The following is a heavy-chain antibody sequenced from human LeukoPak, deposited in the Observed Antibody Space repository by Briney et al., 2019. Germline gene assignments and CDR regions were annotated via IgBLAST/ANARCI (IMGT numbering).Heavy chain of an antibody. CDR1: GFTFSSYG. CDR3: ARVSGTTGNYYYYGMDV. V-gene: IGHV3-33*01. CDR2: IWYDGSNK. Sequence: GGSLRLSCAASGFTFSSYGMHWVRQAPGKGLEWVAVIWYDGSNKYYADSVKGRFTISRDNSKNTQYLRMNSLRAEDTAVYYCARVSGTTGNYYYYGMDVWGQGTTVTVSS. J-gene: IGHJ6*02. D-gene: IGHD1-1*01.